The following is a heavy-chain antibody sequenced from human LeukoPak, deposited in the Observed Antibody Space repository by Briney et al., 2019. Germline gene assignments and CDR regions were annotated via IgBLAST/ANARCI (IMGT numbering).Heavy chain of an antibody. D-gene: IGHD3-3*01. J-gene: IGHJ4*02. Sequence: GASVKVSCKASVYTFTGYYMHWVRQAPGQGLEWMGWINPNSGGTNYAQKFQGRVTMTRDTSISTAYMELSRLRSDDTAVYYCARADYDFWSGYYDCWGQGTLVTVSS. CDR1: VYTFTGYY. CDR3: ARADYDFWSGYYDC. CDR2: INPNSGGT. V-gene: IGHV1-2*02.